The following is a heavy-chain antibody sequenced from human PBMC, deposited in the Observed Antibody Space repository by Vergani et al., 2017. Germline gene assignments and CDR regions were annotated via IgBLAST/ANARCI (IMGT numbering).Heavy chain of an antibody. Sequence: QVSLVESGGGVVQPGRSLTLTCSASGFGFKNFALHWVRQAPGKGLEWVATISKDGTHDYYAPSVRGRFAVSRDNFKNTMYLQMDMLTTDDTAVYFCARDGTYIVVSRRDYSHLLYYWGQGTLVTVSS. J-gene: IGHJ4*02. V-gene: IGHV3-30*03. CDR1: GFGFKNFA. CDR2: ISKDGTHD. D-gene: IGHD3-3*01. CDR3: ARDGTYIVVSRRDYSHLLYY.